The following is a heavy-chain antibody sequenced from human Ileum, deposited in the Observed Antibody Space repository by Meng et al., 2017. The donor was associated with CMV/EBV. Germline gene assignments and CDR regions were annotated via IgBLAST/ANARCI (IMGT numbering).Heavy chain of an antibody. CDR1: GGSISNYY. CDR3: ARVWGIAVRPLDY. J-gene: IGHJ4*02. V-gene: IGHV4-4*07. CDR2: IYTSGTT. Sequence: VQLQESGPGLVKTSETLSLTCYVSGGSISNYYWSWIRQPAGKGLEWIAHIYTSGTTNYNPSLKSRVTMSVDTSRNQFSLKLTSVTAADTAVYYCARVWGIAVRPLDYWGQGTLVTVSS. D-gene: IGHD6-6*01.